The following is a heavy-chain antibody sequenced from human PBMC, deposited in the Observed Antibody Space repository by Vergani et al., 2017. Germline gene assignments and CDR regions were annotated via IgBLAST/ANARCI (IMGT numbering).Heavy chain of an antibody. CDR3: ARARKFRFGVVWENWFDP. CDR2: MNGDGDTI. V-gene: IGHV3-74*01. J-gene: IGHJ5*02. D-gene: IGHD3-3*01. Sequence: EVERVESGGGLVQLGGSLSPPCAASGFTFNEYWMHWARQVPGKGRVWVSGMNGDGDTISYADAVKGRFTISRDNAKNTLFLQMNSLRAEGTAVYYCARARKFRFGVVWENWFDPWGQGTLFTVSS. CDR1: GFTFNEYW.